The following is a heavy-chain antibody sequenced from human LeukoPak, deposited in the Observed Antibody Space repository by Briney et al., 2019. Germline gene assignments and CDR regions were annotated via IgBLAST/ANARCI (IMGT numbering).Heavy chain of an antibody. Sequence: GGSLRLSCAASGFSFRSYWMSWVRQAPGKGLEWVANIKQDGSEKYYVDSVKGRFTISRDNGKNSLYLQMNSLRAEDTAVYYCARGITMVRGHYYGMDVWGKGTTVTVSS. J-gene: IGHJ6*04. V-gene: IGHV3-7*03. CDR3: ARGITMVRGHYYGMDV. D-gene: IGHD3-10*01. CDR1: GFSFRSYW. CDR2: IKQDGSEK.